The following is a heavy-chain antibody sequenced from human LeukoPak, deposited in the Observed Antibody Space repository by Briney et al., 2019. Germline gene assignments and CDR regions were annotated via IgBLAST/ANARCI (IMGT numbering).Heavy chain of an antibody. CDR3: ARGQGDYGEYYFDY. CDR2: INHSGST. D-gene: IGHD4-17*01. V-gene: IGHV4-34*01. J-gene: IGHJ4*02. CDR1: GGSFSDYY. Sequence: SETLSLTCAVYGGSFSDYYWSWIRQPPGKGLEWIGEINHSGSTNYNPSLKSRVTISVDTSKNQFSLKLSSVTAADTAVYYCARGQGDYGEYYFDYWGQGTLVTVSS.